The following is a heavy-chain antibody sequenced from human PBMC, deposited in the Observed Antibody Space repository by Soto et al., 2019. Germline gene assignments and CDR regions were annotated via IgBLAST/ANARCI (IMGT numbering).Heavy chain of an antibody. D-gene: IGHD3-10*01. V-gene: IGHV3-30*18. Sequence: QVQLVESGGGVVQPGRSLRLSCAASGFTFSSYGMHWVRQAPGKGLEWVAVISYDGSNKYYADSVKGRFTISRDNSKNTLCLQMNSLRAEDTAVYYCAKEDYGSGSYYEWGQGTLVTVSS. CDR1: GFTFSSYG. CDR3: AKEDYGSGSYYE. J-gene: IGHJ4*02. CDR2: ISYDGSNK.